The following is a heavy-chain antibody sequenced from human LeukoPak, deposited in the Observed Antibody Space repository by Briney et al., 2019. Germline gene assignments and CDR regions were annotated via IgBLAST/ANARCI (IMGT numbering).Heavy chain of an antibody. J-gene: IGHJ4*02. CDR2: IDTANGNT. CDR1: GYTFTNHA. V-gene: IGHV1-3*04. CDR3: AKDREGSGNYYPDY. Sequence: ASVKVSCKASGYTFTNHAMHWVRQAPGQGLEWMGWIDTANGNTKYLQKFQGRVTITRDTSARIVYVELSSLRAEDTAVYYCAKDREGSGNYYPDYWGQGTLVTVSS. D-gene: IGHD1-26*01.